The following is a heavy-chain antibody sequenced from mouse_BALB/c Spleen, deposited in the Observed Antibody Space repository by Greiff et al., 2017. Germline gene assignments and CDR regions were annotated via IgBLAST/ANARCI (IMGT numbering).Heavy chain of an antibody. J-gene: IGHJ4*01. Sequence: EVQGVESGGDLVKPGGSLKLSCSASGFPFSSYGMFLVCQTQDTRLEWVATISSGGSNTYYPDSVKGRFTISRDNAKNTMYLQMSSLKSEDTAMYYCARRFYDGYYGAMGNWGEGTSGTVSS. D-gene: IGHD2-3*01. CDR3: ARRFYDGYYGAMGN. CDR1: GFPFSSYG. CDR2: ISSGGSNT. V-gene: IGHV5-6*01.